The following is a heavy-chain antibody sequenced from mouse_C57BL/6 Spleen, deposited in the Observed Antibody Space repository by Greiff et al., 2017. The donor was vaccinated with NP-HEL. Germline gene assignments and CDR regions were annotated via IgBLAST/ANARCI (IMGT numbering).Heavy chain of an antibody. CDR1: GYTFTSYG. V-gene: IGHV1-81*01. CDR3: ARWGPHYYAMDY. CDR2: IYPRSGNT. Sequence: QVQLQQSGAELARPGASVKLSCKASGYTFTSYGISWVKQRPGQGLEWIGEIYPRSGNTYYTEKFQGKATLTAAKSSSTAYMELRSLTSEDSAVYFCARWGPHYYAMDYWGQGTSVTVSS. J-gene: IGHJ4*01.